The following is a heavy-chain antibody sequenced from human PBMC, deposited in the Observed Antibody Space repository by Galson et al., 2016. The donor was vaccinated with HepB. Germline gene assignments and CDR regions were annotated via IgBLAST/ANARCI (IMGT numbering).Heavy chain of an antibody. V-gene: IGHV5-51*01. CDR2: IYPGDSDT. D-gene: IGHD4-17*01. CDR3: ARHAATVTTSDYYFDY. J-gene: IGHJ4*02. Sequence: QSGAEVKKPGESLKISCKGSGYSFTSYWIGWVRQMPGKGLEWKGIIYPGDSDTRYSPSFQGQVTISADKSISTAYLQWSSLKASDTAMYYCARHAATVTTSDYYFDYWGQGTLVTVSS. CDR1: GYSFTSYW.